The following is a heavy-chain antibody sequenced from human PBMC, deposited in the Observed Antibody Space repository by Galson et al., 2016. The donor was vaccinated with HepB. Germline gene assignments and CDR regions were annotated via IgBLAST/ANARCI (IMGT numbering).Heavy chain of an antibody. CDR3: AKKSLVAGTATYVFDN. CDR2: ISGSGGSI. J-gene: IGHJ4*02. V-gene: IGHV3-23*01. Sequence: SLRLSCAASGFPFSTYGMSWVRQAPGKGLEWVSGISGSGGSIYSADSVKGRFTISRDNSKNTLYLQMNSLRADDTAVYYCAKKSLVAGTATYVFDNWGQGTLVTVSS. D-gene: IGHD6-19*01. CDR1: GFPFSTYG.